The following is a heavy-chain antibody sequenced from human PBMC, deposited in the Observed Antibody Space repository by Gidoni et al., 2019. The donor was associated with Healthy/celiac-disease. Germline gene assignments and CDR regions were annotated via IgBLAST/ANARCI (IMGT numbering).Heavy chain of an antibody. CDR1: GFTFSSYA. D-gene: IGHD6-13*01. J-gene: IGHJ6*02. V-gene: IGHV3-30-3*01. CDR3: ARDFTIAAAGKGPHYYYGMDV. Sequence: QVQLVESGGGVVQPGRSLRLSCAASGFTFSSYAMHWVRQAPGKGLGWVAVISYDGSNKYYADSVKGRFTISRDNSKNTLYLQMNSLRAEDTAVYYCARDFTIAAAGKGPHYYYGMDVWGQGTTVTVSS. CDR2: ISYDGSNK.